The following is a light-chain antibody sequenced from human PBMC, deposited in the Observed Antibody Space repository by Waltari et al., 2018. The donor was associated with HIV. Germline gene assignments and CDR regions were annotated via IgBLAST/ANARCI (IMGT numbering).Light chain of an antibody. CDR1: ALPKQY. J-gene: IGLJ2*01. Sequence: SYELTQPPSVSVSPGQTARITFTGDALPKQYAYWYQQKSGQAPVLVIYEDSKRTSGIPERFSGSSSGTMATLTISGAQVEDEADYYCYSTDSSGNHVVFGGGTKLTVL. CDR3: YSTDSSGNHVV. V-gene: IGLV3-10*01. CDR2: EDS.